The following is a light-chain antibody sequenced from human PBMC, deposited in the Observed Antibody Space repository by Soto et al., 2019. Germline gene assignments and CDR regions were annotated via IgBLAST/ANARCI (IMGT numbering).Light chain of an antibody. CDR3: QQSIRWLLP. J-gene: IGKJ4*01. V-gene: IGKV3-15*01. CDR2: GAS. CDR1: QDVSSN. Sequence: EMVVTQSPATLSVSPGERATLSCRASQDVSSNLAWYQQKPGQAPSLLIYGASTRATGTPARFSGSWSGTEFARTSSSLQSEDYAVYFCQQSIRWLLPVGGGTKVEI.